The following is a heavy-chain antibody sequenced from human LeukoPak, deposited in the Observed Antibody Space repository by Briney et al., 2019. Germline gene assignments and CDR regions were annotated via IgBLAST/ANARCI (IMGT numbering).Heavy chain of an antibody. D-gene: IGHD3-22*01. CDR1: GFTFSSYA. J-gene: IGHJ4*02. CDR2: ISGSGGST. Sequence: GSLRLSCAASGFTFSSYAMSWVRQAPGKGLEWVSAISGSGGSTYYADSVKGRFTISRDNSKNTLYLQMNSLRAEDTAVYYCARVSRITMIVVAVDYWGQGTLVTVSS. CDR3: ARVSRITMIVVAVDY. V-gene: IGHV3-23*01.